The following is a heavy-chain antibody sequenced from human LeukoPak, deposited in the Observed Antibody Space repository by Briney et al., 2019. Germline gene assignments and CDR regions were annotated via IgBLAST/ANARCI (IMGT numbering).Heavy chain of an antibody. CDR2: IYAGGST. J-gene: IGHJ4*01. D-gene: IGHD3-9*01. Sequence: SGGSLRLSCAASGFTFSSYSMNWVRQAPGKGLEWVSIIYAGGSTYYADSVKGRFTISRDSSNNTLFLQMSNLRADDSGLYYCATDIRSSPLGFWGHGTLVTVSS. CDR3: ATDIRSSPLGF. V-gene: IGHV3-66*01. CDR1: GFTFSSYS.